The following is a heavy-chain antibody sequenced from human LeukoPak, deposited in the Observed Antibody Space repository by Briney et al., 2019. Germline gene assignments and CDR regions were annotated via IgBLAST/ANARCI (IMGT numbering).Heavy chain of an antibody. Sequence: GASVKVSCKASGYTFTNYAIHWVRQAPGQRLEWMGWINAGNGNTEYSQNLQDRVTITRDTSATTAYMELSSLRAEDTAVYYCAKDQFEDYYDSSGYFYGMDVWGQGTTVTVSS. CDR2: INAGNGNT. CDR1: GYTFTNYA. CDR3: AKDQFEDYYDSSGYFYGMDV. D-gene: IGHD3-22*01. J-gene: IGHJ6*02. V-gene: IGHV1-3*01.